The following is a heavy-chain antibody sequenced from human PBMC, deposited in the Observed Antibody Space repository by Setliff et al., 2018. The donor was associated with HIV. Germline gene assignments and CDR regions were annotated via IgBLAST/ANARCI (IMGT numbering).Heavy chain of an antibody. CDR2: INHSGST. J-gene: IGHJ4*02. CDR1: GGSFSGYY. Sequence: SETLSLTCAVYGGSFSGYYWIWIRQPPGKGLEWIGEINHSGSTNYNPSLKSRVTISVDTSKSQFSLRLNSVTATDTALYYCARGRFHRLHRPYSGSGSLGIQYFDYWGQGTLVTVSS. V-gene: IGHV4-34*01. D-gene: IGHD3-10*01. CDR3: ARGRFHRLHRPYSGSGSLGIQYFDY.